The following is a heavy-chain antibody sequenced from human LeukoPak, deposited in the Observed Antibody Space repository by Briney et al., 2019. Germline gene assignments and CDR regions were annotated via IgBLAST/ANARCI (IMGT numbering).Heavy chain of an antibody. V-gene: IGHV3-48*02. CDR3: AREGGDGRGWFGY. Sequence: AGSLRLSCAASGFALSTYSMTWVRQAPGKGLEWVACISGSSSIINYADSLKGRFTVSRDNARNSLYLQMNSLRDEDTAVYYCAREGGDGRGWFGYWGQGALVTVSS. CDR2: ISGSSSII. CDR1: GFALSTYS. J-gene: IGHJ4*02. D-gene: IGHD6-19*01.